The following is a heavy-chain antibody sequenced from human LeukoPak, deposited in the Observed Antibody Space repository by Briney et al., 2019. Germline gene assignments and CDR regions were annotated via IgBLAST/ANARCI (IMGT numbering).Heavy chain of an antibody. J-gene: IGHJ4*02. CDR3: ARDHGVIGTPDY. D-gene: IGHD1-20*01. V-gene: IGHV1-69*04. CDR2: IIPILGIA. CDR1: GGTFSSYA. Sequence: ASVKVSCTASGGTFSSYAISWVRQAPGQGLEWMGRIIPILGIANYAQKFQGRVTITADKSTSTAYMELSSLRSEDTAVYYCARDHGVIGTPDYWGQGTLVTVSS.